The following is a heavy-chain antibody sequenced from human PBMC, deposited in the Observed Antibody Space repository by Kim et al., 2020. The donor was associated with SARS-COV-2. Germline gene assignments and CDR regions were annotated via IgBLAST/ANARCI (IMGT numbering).Heavy chain of an antibody. CDR1: GFTFSSYS. D-gene: IGHD6-13*01. J-gene: IGHJ5*02. Sequence: GGSLRLSCAASGFTFSSYSMNWVRQAPGKGLEWVSYISSSSSTIYYADSVKGRFTISRDNAKNSLYLQMNSLRDEDTAVYYCARLYASIAAAGTKYNWFDPWGQGTLVTVSS. CDR3: ARLYASIAAAGTKYNWFDP. V-gene: IGHV3-48*02. CDR2: ISSSSSTI.